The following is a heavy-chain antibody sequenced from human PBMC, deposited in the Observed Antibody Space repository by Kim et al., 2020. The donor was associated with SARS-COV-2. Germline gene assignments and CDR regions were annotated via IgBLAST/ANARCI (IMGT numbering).Heavy chain of an antibody. Sequence: GGSLRPSCVASEFTFSTYTMDWVRQAPGKGMEWVSSFSSSNSYVNYADSVMGRFTISRDNAKNSLFLDMNSLRAEDTAVYYCVVVPAATHLFDFWGQGT. D-gene: IGHD2-2*01. CDR1: EFTFSTYT. V-gene: IGHV3-21*01. CDR2: FSSSNSYV. J-gene: IGHJ3*01. CDR3: VVVPAATHLFDF.